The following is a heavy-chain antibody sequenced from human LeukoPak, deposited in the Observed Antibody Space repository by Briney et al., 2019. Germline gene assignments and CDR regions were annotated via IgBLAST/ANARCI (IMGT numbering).Heavy chain of an antibody. V-gene: IGHV4-4*02. Sequence: SETLSLTCAVSGGSISSSNWWSWVRQPPGKGLEWIGEIYHSGSTNYNPSLKSRVTISVDKSKSQFSLKLSSVTAADTAVYYCARVKAVLLWFGESRKDAFDIWGQGTMVTVSS. CDR2: IYHSGST. D-gene: IGHD3-10*01. CDR3: ARVKAVLLWFGESRKDAFDI. CDR1: GGSISSSNW. J-gene: IGHJ3*02.